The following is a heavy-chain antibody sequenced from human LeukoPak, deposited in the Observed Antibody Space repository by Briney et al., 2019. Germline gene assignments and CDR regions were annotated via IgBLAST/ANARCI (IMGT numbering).Heavy chain of an antibody. V-gene: IGHV4-39*01. D-gene: IGHD2-2*01. CDR1: GGSISSTTYY. Sequence: SETLSLTCTVSGGSISSTTYYWGWIRQPPGKGLQWIGSIYYSGSTYSNPSLKSRVTISVDTSKNHFSLKLSSVTAADTAVYYCARHVNIVVVPAREFDPWGQGTLVTVSS. CDR2: IYYSGST. CDR3: ARHVNIVVVPAREFDP. J-gene: IGHJ5*02.